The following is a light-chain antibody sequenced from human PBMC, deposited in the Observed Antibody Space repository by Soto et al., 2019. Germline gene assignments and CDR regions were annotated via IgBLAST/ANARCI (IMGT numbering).Light chain of an antibody. CDR3: AAWYDSLSGLV. CDR1: TSNIGTNY. V-gene: IGLV1-47*02. CDR2: STH. Sequence: QAVVAQPPSASGTPGQRVTISCSGRTSNIGTNYVYWYQLLPGTAPQLLIYSTHRRPSGVPDQFSGSKSGTSASLAISGLRSEDEANYYCAAWYDSLSGLVFGGGTKLTVL. J-gene: IGLJ3*02.